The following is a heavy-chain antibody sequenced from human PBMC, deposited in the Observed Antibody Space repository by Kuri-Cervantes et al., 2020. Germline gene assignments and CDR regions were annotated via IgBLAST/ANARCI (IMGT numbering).Heavy chain of an antibody. CDR1: GYSFTNFA. V-gene: IGHV7-4-1*02. D-gene: IGHD3-10*01. J-gene: IGHJ6*03. Sequence: ASVKVSCKASGYSFTNFAMNWVRQAPGQGLEWMGWINTKTGNPTYAQGFTGRFVFSLDTSVSTTYLQISSLKAEDTAVYYCARDAQYYGSGSYPHYYMDVWGKGTTVTVSS. CDR3: ARDAQYYGSGSYPHYYMDV. CDR2: INTKTGNP.